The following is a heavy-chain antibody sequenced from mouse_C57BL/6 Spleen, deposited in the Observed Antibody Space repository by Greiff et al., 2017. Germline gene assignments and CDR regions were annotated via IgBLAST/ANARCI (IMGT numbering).Heavy chain of an antibody. CDR3: ARMASPRYFDV. CDR2: IDPSDSYT. D-gene: IGHD6-1*01. J-gene: IGHJ1*03. CDR1: GYTFTSYW. Sequence: VQLQQPGAELVKPGASVKLSCKASGYTFTSYWMQWVKQRPGQGLEWIGEIDPSDSYTNYNQKFKGKATLTVDTSSSTAYMQLSSLTSEDSAVYYCARMASPRYFDVWGTGTTVTVSS. V-gene: IGHV1-50*01.